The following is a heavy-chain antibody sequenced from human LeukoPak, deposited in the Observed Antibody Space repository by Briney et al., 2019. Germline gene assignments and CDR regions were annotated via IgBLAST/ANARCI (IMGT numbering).Heavy chain of an antibody. J-gene: IGHJ5*02. CDR1: GFIFSNAW. D-gene: IGHD6-19*01. CDR3: ARAEAVAGTWWFDP. Sequence: GGSLRLSCAASGFIFSNAWMSWVRQAPGKGLEWVGRIKSKTDGGTTDYAAPVKGRFTISRDDSINTLYLQMNSLRAEDTAVYYCARAEAVAGTWWFDPWGQGTLVTVSS. V-gene: IGHV3-15*01. CDR2: IKSKTDGGTT.